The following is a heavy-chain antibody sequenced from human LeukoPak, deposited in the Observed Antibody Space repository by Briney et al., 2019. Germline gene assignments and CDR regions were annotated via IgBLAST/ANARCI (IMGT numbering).Heavy chain of an antibody. CDR2: INHSGST. D-gene: IGHD2-2*01. V-gene: IGHV4-34*01. Sequence: KSSETLSLTCAVYGGSFSGYYWSWIRQPPGKGLEWIGEINHSGSTNYNPSPKSRVTISVDTSKNQFSLKLSSVTAADTAVYYCARTQPNIVVVPAYGMDVWGQGTTVTVSS. CDR1: GGSFSGYY. CDR3: ARTQPNIVVVPAYGMDV. J-gene: IGHJ6*02.